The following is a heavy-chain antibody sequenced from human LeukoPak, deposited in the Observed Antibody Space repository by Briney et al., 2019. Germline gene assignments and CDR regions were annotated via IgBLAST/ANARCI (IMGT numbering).Heavy chain of an antibody. CDR3: AKDRGDGYTNYGDS. Sequence: GGSLRLSCAASGFTFNNYAMSWVRQAPGKGVEWVSTIRGSGGTTYLADSVKGRFTVSRDSSKNTLYLQMNSLRAEDTAVYYCAKDRGDGYTNYGDSCGQGTLVTVSS. D-gene: IGHD5-24*01. V-gene: IGHV3-23*01. CDR2: IRGSGGTT. CDR1: GFTFNNYA. J-gene: IGHJ4*02.